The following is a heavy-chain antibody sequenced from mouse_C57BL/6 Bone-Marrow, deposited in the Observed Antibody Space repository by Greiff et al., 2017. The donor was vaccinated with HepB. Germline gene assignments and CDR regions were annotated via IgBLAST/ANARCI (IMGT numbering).Heavy chain of an antibody. Sequence: VQLQQSGPELVKPGASVKISCKASGYSFTDYNMNWVKQSNGKSLEWIGVINPNYGTTSYNQKFKGKATLTVDQSSSTAYMQLNSLTSEDSAVYYCARGPIITTVVARWYFDVWGTGTTVTVSS. CDR2: INPNYGTT. CDR3: ARGPIITTVVARWYFDV. J-gene: IGHJ1*03. D-gene: IGHD1-1*01. V-gene: IGHV1-39*01. CDR1: GYSFTDYN.